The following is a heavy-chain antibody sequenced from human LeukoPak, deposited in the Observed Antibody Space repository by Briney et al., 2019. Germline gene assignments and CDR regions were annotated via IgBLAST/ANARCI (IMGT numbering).Heavy chain of an antibody. Sequence: EASVKVSCKASGYTFTNYGISWVRQAPGQGLEWMGWISAYNGDTKYAQKLQGRVTMTTDTSTSTAYVELRSLRSDDTAVYYCARDGYTFGGVKTRFDFWGQGTLVTVSS. CDR1: GYTFTNYG. V-gene: IGHV1-18*01. J-gene: IGHJ4*02. D-gene: IGHD3-16*01. CDR3: ARDGYTFGGVKTRFDF. CDR2: ISAYNGDT.